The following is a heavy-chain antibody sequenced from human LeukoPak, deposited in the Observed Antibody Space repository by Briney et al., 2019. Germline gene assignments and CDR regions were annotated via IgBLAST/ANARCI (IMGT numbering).Heavy chain of an antibody. J-gene: IGHJ6*03. CDR2: ISSSSSYI. D-gene: IGHD4-17*01. V-gene: IGHV3-21*01. CDR3: AKAASKRTDYGDYAFYYYMDV. CDR1: GFTFSSYS. Sequence: GGSLRLSCAASGFTFSSYSMNWVRQAPGKGLEWVSSISSSSSYIYYADSVKGRFTISRDNAKNSLYLQMNSLRAEDTAVYYCAKAASKRTDYGDYAFYYYMDVWGKGTTVTISS.